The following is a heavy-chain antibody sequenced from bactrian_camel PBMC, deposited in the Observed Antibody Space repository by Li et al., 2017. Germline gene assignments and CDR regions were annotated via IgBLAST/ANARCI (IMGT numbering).Heavy chain of an antibody. Sequence: HVQLVESGGALVQPGASLRLSCAASGFTLSNYYKAWVRQAPGKGLEWVTSYYIGGVSTYYADSVKGRFTISKDNTKNTLYLQMGSLNPEDTAVYYCAMMAVHPSRDYAGAQVTVS. CDR2: YYIGGVST. CDR1: GFTLSNYY. V-gene: IGHV3-2*01. J-gene: IGHJ4*01. D-gene: IGHD4*01.